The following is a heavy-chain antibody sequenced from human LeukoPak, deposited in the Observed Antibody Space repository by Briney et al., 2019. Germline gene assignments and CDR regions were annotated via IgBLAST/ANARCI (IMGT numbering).Heavy chain of an antibody. CDR2: INPNSGGT. CDR3: ARDSGEGPDYYDSSGYYDY. D-gene: IGHD3-22*01. J-gene: IGHJ4*02. V-gene: IGHV1-2*02. Sequence: ASVKVSCKASGYTFTGYYMHWVRQAPGQGLEWMGWINPNSGGTNYAQKFQGRVTMTRDTSISTAYMELSRLRSDDTAVYCCARDSGEGPDYYDSSGYYDYWGQGTLVTVSS. CDR1: GYTFTGYY.